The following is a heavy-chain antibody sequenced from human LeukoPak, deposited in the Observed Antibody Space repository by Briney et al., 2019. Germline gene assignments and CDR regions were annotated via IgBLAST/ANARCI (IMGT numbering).Heavy chain of an antibody. CDR3: AREGEVGDPRYWYFDL. D-gene: IGHD4-17*01. Sequence: ASVKVSCKASGYTFTGYYMHWVRQAPGQGLEWMGWINPNSGGTNYAQKFQGRVTMTRDTSISTAYMELSRLRSDDTAVYYCAREGEVGDPRYWYFDLWGRGTLVTVSS. J-gene: IGHJ2*01. V-gene: IGHV1-2*02. CDR1: GYTFTGYY. CDR2: INPNSGGT.